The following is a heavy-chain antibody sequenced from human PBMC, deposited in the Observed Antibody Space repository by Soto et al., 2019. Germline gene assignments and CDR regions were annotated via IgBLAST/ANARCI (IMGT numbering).Heavy chain of an antibody. CDR3: AKDGGGYNYGYVMLDKYYYGMDV. CDR1: GFTFSTYA. CDR2: ISYDGTNK. D-gene: IGHD5-18*01. Sequence: QVQLVESGGGVVQPGRSLRLSCAASGFTFSTYAMHWVRQAPGKGLEWVAVISYDGTNKYYADSVRGRFTISRDNSKKTLFLQMNSLRAEDTALYYCAKDGGGYNYGYVMLDKYYYGMDVWGKGTTVTVSS. J-gene: IGHJ6*04. V-gene: IGHV3-30-3*01.